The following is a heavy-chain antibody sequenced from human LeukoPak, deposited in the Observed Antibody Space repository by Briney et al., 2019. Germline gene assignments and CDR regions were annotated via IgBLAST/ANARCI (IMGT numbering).Heavy chain of an antibody. CDR1: GFTFSSYA. D-gene: IGHD1-26*01. CDR2: ISGSGTGT. CDR3: AKDRASSGIYSFDY. V-gene: IGHV3-23*01. Sequence: GGSLRLSCAASGFTFSSYAMSWVRQAPGKGLEWVSTISGSGTGTYYADSVKGRLTISRDNSKNTLYLQMSSLRAEDTAVYYCAKDRASSGIYSFDYWGQGTLVTVS. J-gene: IGHJ4*02.